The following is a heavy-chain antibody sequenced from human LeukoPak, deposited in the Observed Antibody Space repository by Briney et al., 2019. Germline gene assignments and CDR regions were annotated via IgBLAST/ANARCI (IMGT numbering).Heavy chain of an antibody. D-gene: IGHD3-3*01. Sequence: GGSLRLSCAASGFTFSSHAMSWVRQAPGKGLEWVSAISTSGGSTYYADSVKGRFTISRDNSKNTLYLQMNSLRAEDTAVYYCAKTTPFWSGTGWFDPWGQGTLVTVSS. CDR3: AKTTPFWSGTGWFDP. CDR2: ISTSGGST. V-gene: IGHV3-23*01. CDR1: GFTFSSHA. J-gene: IGHJ5*02.